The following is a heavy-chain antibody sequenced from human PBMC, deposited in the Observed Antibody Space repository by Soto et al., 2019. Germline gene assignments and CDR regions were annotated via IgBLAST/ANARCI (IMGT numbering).Heavy chain of an antibody. J-gene: IGHJ6*02. CDR3: ARERYFDWGSQYYYYGMDV. D-gene: IGHD3-9*01. CDR1: GGSISSGDYY. Sequence: SETLSLTCTVSGGSISSGDYYWSWIRQPPGKGLEWIGYIYYSGSTYYNPSLKSRVTISVDTSKNQFSLKLSSVTAADTAVYYCARERYFDWGSQYYYYGMDVWGQGTTVTVSS. CDR2: IYYSGST. V-gene: IGHV4-30-4*01.